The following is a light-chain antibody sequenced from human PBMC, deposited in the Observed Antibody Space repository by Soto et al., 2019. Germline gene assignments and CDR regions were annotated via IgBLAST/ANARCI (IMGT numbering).Light chain of an antibody. Sequence: EIVMTQSPATLFVSPGERATLSCRASQRVSSKLAWYQQKPGQAPRLLIFGASTRATGIPARFSGSGSGTEFTLTISSLQSEDFAVYYCQQYNNWPPWTFGQGIKVEIK. V-gene: IGKV3-15*01. CDR1: QRVSSK. CDR2: GAS. CDR3: QQYNNWPPWT. J-gene: IGKJ1*01.